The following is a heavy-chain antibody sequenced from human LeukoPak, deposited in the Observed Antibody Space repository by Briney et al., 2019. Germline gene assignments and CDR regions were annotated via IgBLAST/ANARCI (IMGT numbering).Heavy chain of an antibody. Sequence: PGGSLRLSCAASGFTFSRYNMNWVRQAPGKGLEWIGYIYYSGSTYYNPSLKSRVTISVDTSKNQFSLKLSSVAAADTAVYYCARGSQSDSSGYYGRNHAFDIWGQGAMVTVSS. V-gene: IGHV4-59*06. CDR1: GFTFSRYN. CDR2: IYYSGST. CDR3: ARGSQSDSSGYYGRNHAFDI. D-gene: IGHD3-22*01. J-gene: IGHJ3*02.